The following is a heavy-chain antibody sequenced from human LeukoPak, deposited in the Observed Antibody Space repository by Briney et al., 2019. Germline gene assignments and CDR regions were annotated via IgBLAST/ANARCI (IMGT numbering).Heavy chain of an antibody. Sequence: HSGGSLRLSCAASGFTFSSYWMSWVRQAPGKGLEWVANIKQDGSEEYYVDSVKGRFTISRDNAKNSLYLQMNSLRAEDTAVYYCARDDPYDSDAFDIWGQGTMVTVSS. D-gene: IGHD2-15*01. CDR1: GFTFSSYW. CDR3: ARDDPYDSDAFDI. V-gene: IGHV3-7*01. J-gene: IGHJ3*02. CDR2: IKQDGSEE.